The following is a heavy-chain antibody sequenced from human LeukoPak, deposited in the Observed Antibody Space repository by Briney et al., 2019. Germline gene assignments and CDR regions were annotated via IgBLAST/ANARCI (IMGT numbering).Heavy chain of an antibody. V-gene: IGHV4-59*01. CDR1: GGSISSYY. J-gene: IGHJ6*02. Sequence: SETLSLTCTVSGGSISSYYWSWIRQPPGKGLEWIGYIYYSGSTNYNPSLKSRVTISVDTSKNQFSLKLSSVTAADTAVYYCARASYGMDVWGQGTTVTVSS. CDR2: IYYSGST. CDR3: ARASYGMDV.